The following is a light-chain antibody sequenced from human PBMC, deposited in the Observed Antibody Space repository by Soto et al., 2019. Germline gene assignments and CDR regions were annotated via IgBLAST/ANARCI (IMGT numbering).Light chain of an antibody. J-gene: IGKJ3*01. CDR2: GAS. CDR3: QLYGASPGFT. V-gene: IGKV3-20*01. Sequence: EIVLTQSPGTLSLSPGERATLSCRASQSVSSNSLAWYQQKPGQAPRLLIYGASSRATGIPDRFSGSGSGTDVALSISRLEPEDFAVYYCQLYGASPGFTFGPGTKVDI. CDR1: QSVSSNS.